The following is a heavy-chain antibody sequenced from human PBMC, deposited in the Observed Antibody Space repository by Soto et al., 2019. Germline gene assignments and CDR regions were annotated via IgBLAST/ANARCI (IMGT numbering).Heavy chain of an antibody. CDR3: ARILTNYYRLDY. J-gene: IGHJ4*02. D-gene: IGHD3-16*02. CDR1: GDSINSGDYY. Sequence: SETLSITCTVSGDSINSGDYYWSWIRQPPGKGLEWIGHIYYSGSTYYNPSLKSRAGISVDSSKSQVSLKLTPVTAADPAVYFFARILTNYYRLDYSGQGALVTVST. CDR2: IYYSGST. V-gene: IGHV4-30-4*01.